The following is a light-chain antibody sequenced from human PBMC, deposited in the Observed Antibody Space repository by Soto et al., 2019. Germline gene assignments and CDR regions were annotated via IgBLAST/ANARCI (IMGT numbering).Light chain of an antibody. CDR2: GAS. J-gene: IGKJ1*01. V-gene: IGKV3-15*01. CDR1: QSVSSN. Sequence: EIVMTQSPATLSVSPGERATLSCRASQSVSSNLAWYQQKPGQAPRLLIYGASTRATGIPARFSGSGSGTELTLTISGLQAEDFAVYYCQQYNNWSPWTFGQGTKGEI. CDR3: QQYNNWSPWT.